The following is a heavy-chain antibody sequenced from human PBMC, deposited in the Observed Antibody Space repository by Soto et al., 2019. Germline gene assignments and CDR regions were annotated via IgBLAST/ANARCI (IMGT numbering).Heavy chain of an antibody. Sequence: SETLSLTCTFSGCSISSGGYYWSWIRQHPGKGLEWIGYIYYSGSTYYNPSLKSRVTISVDTSKNQFSLKLSSVTAADTAVYYCARQSSLEWLSYYYYYGMDVWGQGTTVTVSS. CDR1: GCSISSGGYY. V-gene: IGHV4-31*03. D-gene: IGHD3-3*01. CDR2: IYYSGST. J-gene: IGHJ6*02. CDR3: ARQSSLEWLSYYYYYGMDV.